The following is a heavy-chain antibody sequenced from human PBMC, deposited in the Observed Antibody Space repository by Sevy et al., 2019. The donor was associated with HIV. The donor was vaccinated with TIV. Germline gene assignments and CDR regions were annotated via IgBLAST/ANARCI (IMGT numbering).Heavy chain of an antibody. D-gene: IGHD2-2*02. CDR3: AGGDIVVVPAAIDYYYYYGMDV. J-gene: IGHJ6*02. Sequence: ASVKVSCKASGGTFSSYAISWVRQAPGQGLEWMGWIIPIFGTANYAQKFQGRVTITADESTSTAYMELSSLRSEDTAVYYCAGGDIVVVPAAIDYYYYYGMDVWGQGTTVTVSS. V-gene: IGHV1-69*13. CDR1: GGTFSSYA. CDR2: IIPIFGTA.